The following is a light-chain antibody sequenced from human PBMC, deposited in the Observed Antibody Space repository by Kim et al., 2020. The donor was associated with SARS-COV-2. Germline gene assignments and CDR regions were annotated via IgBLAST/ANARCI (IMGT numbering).Light chain of an antibody. Sequence: SITRSCTGTSSDVGGYNYVSWYQRHPGKAPKLMIYDVSKRPSGFSNRCSGSKSGNTASLTISGLQAEDEADYYCSSYTSSSTPYVFGTGTKVTVL. CDR2: DVS. V-gene: IGLV2-14*04. CDR3: SSYTSSSTPYV. J-gene: IGLJ1*01. CDR1: SSDVGGYNY.